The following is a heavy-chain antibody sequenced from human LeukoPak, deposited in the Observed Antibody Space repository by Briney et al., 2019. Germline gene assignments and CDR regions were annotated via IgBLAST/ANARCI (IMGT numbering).Heavy chain of an antibody. D-gene: IGHD2-2*01. CDR1: GYTFTAYH. CDR2: INPNSGDT. Sequence: GASVKVSCKASGYTFTAYHMHWVGQAPGQGLEWMGRINPNSGDTNYAQKFQGRVTMTRDTSISTAYMELSRLRSDDTAVYYCARDYCSSTSCLFDYWGQGTLVSVSS. V-gene: IGHV1-2*06. CDR3: ARDYCSSTSCLFDY. J-gene: IGHJ4*02.